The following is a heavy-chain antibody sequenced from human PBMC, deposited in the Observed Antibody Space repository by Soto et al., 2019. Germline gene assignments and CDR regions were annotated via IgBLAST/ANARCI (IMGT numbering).Heavy chain of an antibody. J-gene: IGHJ2*01. D-gene: IGHD2-15*01. Sequence: QVQLVESGGGVVQPGRSLRLSCAASGFTFSSYVMHWVRQAPGKGLEWVAVISYDGSNKYYADSVKGRFTISRDNSKNTLFVQMNSLRAEDTAVYYCARARGYCSGGSCYGHYWYFDVWGRDTLVTVSS. CDR3: ARARGYCSGGSCYGHYWYFDV. CDR2: ISYDGSNK. V-gene: IGHV3-30-3*01. CDR1: GFTFSSYV.